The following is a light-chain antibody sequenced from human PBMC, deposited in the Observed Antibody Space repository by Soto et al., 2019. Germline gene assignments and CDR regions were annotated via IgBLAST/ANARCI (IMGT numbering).Light chain of an antibody. CDR1: SSDVGGYNY. J-gene: IGLJ3*02. CDR3: SSYGGSNNWV. Sequence: QSVLTQPPSASGSPGQSVTISCTGTSSDVGGYNYVSWYQQHPGKAPKLMIYEVSKRPSGVPDRFSGSKSGNTASLTVSGLQAEDESAYHCSSYGGSNNWVFGGGTKVTVL. CDR2: EVS. V-gene: IGLV2-8*01.